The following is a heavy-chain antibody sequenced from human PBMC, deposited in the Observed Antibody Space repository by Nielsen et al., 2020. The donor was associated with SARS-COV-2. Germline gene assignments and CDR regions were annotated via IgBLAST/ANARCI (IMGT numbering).Heavy chain of an antibody. CDR1: GYSISSGYY. D-gene: IGHD3-10*01. CDR2: IYHSGST. J-gene: IGHJ4*02. Sequence: SETLSLTCTVSGYSISSGYYWGWIRQPPGKGLEWIGSIYHSGSTNYNPSLKSRVTISVDTSKNQFSLKLSSVTAADTAVYYCAREYYYGSGILGGYWGQGTLVTVSS. CDR3: AREYYYGSGILGGY. V-gene: IGHV4-38-2*02.